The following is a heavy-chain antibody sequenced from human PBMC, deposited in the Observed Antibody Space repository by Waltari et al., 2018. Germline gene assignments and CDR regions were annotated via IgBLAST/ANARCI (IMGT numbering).Heavy chain of an antibody. J-gene: IGHJ4*02. Sequence: EVQLVESGGGLVKPGWSLRLSCAAPGFTFNTAWMTWVRRAPGRGLEWVGRIKTRAEGVTVDYAAPLKGRFAVSRDDSKNTVYLEMSGLRTEDSGMYYCATATQTGRLENTDYWGQGTLVTVS. CDR3: ATATQTGRLENTDY. CDR1: GFTFNTAW. CDR2: IKTRAEGVTV. D-gene: IGHD1-1*01. V-gene: IGHV3-15*01.